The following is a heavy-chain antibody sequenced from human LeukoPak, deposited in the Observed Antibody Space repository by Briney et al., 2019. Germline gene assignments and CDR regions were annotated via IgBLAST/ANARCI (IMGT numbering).Heavy chain of an antibody. J-gene: IGHJ4*02. CDR2: TYYRSKWSN. CDR3: ARGIADSTGYYYVDY. V-gene: IGHV6-1*01. Sequence: SQTLSLTCGISGDSVSSNSATWNWIRQSPSRGLEWLGRTYYRSKWSNDYAVSVKSRITINPDTSKNQFSPQLNSVTPEDTAVYYCARGIADSTGYYYVDYWGQGTLVTVSS. CDR1: GDSVSSNSAT. D-gene: IGHD3-22*01.